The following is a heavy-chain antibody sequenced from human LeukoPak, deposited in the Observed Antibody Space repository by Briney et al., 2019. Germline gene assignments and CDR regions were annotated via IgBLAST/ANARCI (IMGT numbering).Heavy chain of an antibody. CDR2: FDPEDGET. J-gene: IGHJ4*02. CDR1: GYTLTELS. V-gene: IGHV1-24*01. Sequence: ASVKVSCKVSGYTLTELSMHWVRQAPGKGLEWMGGFDPEDGETIYAQKFQGRVTMTEDTSTDTAYMELSSLRSEDTAGYYCATDPXSXCSXGSCYSRPFDYWGQGTLVTVSS. D-gene: IGHD2-15*01. CDR3: ATDPXSXCSXGSCYSRPFDY.